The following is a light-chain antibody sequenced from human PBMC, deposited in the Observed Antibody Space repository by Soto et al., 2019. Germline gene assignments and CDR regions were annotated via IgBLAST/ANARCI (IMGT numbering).Light chain of an antibody. Sequence: QSVLTQPASVSGSPGQSITISCTGTSSNVGSYNFVSWYQQHPGKAPKLMIYEVSKRPSGVSNRFSGSKSGNTASLTISGLQAEDEADYHCCSYAGSYTYVFGPGTKSPS. CDR3: CSYAGSYTYV. CDR1: SSNVGSYNF. V-gene: IGLV2-23*02. CDR2: EVS. J-gene: IGLJ1*01.